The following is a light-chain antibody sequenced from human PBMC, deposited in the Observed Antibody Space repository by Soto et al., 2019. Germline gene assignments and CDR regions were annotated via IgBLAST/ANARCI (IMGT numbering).Light chain of an antibody. V-gene: IGKV2-28*01. Sequence: DIVMTQSPLSLPVTPGEPASISCRSSQNLMHSNGYNYLDWYVQKPGQSPQLLIYLGSNRASGVPDRFSGSGLGTDFTLKISRVEAEDVGVYYCMQTLQNPTFGQGT. CDR1: QNLMHSNGYNY. J-gene: IGKJ1*01. CDR2: LGS. CDR3: MQTLQNPT.